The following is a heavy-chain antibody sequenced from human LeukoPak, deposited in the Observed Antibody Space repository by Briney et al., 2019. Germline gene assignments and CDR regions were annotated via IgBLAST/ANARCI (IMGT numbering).Heavy chain of an antibody. Sequence: GGSLRLSCAASGFTFSSYEMNWVRQAPGKGLEWVSYISSSGSTIYYADSVKGRFTISRDNAKNSLYLQMNSLRAEDTAVYYCARESKVGRSFFDYWGQGTLVTVSS. D-gene: IGHD1-26*01. CDR2: ISSSGSTI. CDR1: GFTFSSYE. V-gene: IGHV3-48*03. J-gene: IGHJ4*02. CDR3: ARESKVGRSFFDY.